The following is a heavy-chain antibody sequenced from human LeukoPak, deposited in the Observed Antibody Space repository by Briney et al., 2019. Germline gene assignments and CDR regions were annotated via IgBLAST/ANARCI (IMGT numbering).Heavy chain of an antibody. D-gene: IGHD3-16*02. CDR2: INRSGST. CDR1: GGSFSGYY. V-gene: IGHV4-34*01. CDR3: ARAREDYVWGSYPVDY. Sequence: SETLSLTCAVYGGSFSGYYWSWIRQPPGKGLEWIGEINRSGSTNYNPSLQSRVTISVDTSKTQFSLKLSSVTAADTAVYYCARAREDYVWGSYPVDYWGQGTLVTVSS. J-gene: IGHJ4*02.